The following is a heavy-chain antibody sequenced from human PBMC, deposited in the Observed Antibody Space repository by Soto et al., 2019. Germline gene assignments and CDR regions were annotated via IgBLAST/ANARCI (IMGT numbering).Heavy chain of an antibody. CDR3: AKDTTDLYCAGGHLDY. D-gene: IGHD2-8*02. Sequence: QLQLLESGGGVVQPGRSLRLSCVASGFSFSGYGMHWVRQAPGKGLEWVALLSYDGRKELYADSVKGRFAISRDNSKHTLFLHMRSLRPDDTAVYFCAKDTTDLYCAGGHLDYWGQGVLVTLSA. CDR1: GFSFSGYG. J-gene: IGHJ4*02. V-gene: IGHV3-30*18. CDR2: LSYDGRKE.